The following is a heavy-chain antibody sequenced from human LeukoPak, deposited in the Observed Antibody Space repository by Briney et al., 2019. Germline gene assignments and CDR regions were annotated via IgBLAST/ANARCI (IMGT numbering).Heavy chain of an antibody. Sequence: ASVKVSCKVSGYTLSELSMHWVRQAPGKGPEWLGGFDREDGETIYAQKFQGRLTMTEDTSTDTSYMELSSLKSEDTAVYHCGSYGDYIFGYWGQGTLVTVP. CDR1: GYTLSELS. CDR3: GSYGDYIFGY. D-gene: IGHD4-17*01. CDR2: FDREDGET. J-gene: IGHJ4*02. V-gene: IGHV1-24*01.